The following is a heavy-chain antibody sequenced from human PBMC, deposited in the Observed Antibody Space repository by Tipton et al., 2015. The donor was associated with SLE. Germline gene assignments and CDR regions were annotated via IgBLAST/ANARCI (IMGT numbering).Heavy chain of an antibody. D-gene: IGHD2-15*01. CDR3: AREWGHIVGKGGMDV. CDR2: ISPNSGVT. Sequence: QLVQSGAEVKKPGASVKVSCKASGYPFTGYYIHWMRQAPGQGLEWMGRISPNSGVTNYAQKFQGRVTMTRDTSISTAYMELSRLRSDDTAVYYCAREWGHIVGKGGMDVWGQGTTVTVSS. V-gene: IGHV1-2*06. J-gene: IGHJ6*02. CDR1: GYPFTGYY.